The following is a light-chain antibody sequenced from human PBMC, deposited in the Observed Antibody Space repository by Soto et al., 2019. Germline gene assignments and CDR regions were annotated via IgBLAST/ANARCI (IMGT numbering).Light chain of an antibody. Sequence: QSVLTQPASVSGSPGQSITISCTGTSSDVGGYNYVSWYQQHPGKAPKLMIYDVSNRPSGVSNRFSGSKSGNTASLTISGLQAEEEADYYCSSYASSSLVFGTGTKVTVL. J-gene: IGLJ1*01. V-gene: IGLV2-14*01. CDR2: DVS. CDR3: SSYASSSLV. CDR1: SSDVGGYNY.